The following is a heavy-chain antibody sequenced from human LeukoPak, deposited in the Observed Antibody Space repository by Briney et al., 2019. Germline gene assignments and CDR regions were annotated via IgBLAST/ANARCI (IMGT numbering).Heavy chain of an antibody. J-gene: IGHJ4*02. CDR3: AKSAWRDWPARAAMVTCFDY. D-gene: IGHD5-18*01. CDR2: ISGSGGST. Sequence: PSETLSLTCAVYGGSFSGYYWSWIRQPPGKGLEWVSAISGSGGSTYYADSVKGRFTISRDNSKNTLYLQMNSLRAEDTAVYYCAKSAWRDWPARAAMVTCFDYWGQGTLVTVSS. CDR1: GGSFSGYY. V-gene: IGHV3-23*01.